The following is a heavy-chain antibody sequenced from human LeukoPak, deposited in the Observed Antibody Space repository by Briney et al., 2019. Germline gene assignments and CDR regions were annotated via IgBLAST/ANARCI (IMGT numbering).Heavy chain of an antibody. V-gene: IGHV4-61*02. CDR1: GGSISSGSYY. Sequence: TLSLTCTVSGGSISSGSYYWSWIRQPAGKGLEWIGRIYTSGSTNYNPSLKSRVTISVDTSRNQFSLKLSSVTAADTAVYYCAREGEHISSGYFLSTLNTWGQGTLVTVSS. D-gene: IGHD3-22*01. CDR3: AREGEHISSGYFLSTLNT. J-gene: IGHJ4*02. CDR2: IYTSGST.